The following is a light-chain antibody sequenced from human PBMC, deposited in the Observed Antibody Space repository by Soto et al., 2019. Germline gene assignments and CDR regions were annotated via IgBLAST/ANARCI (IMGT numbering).Light chain of an antibody. Sequence: QSVLTQPASVSGSPGQSTTISCTGTSSDVGGYNYVSWYQQHPGKAPKLMIYDVSNRPSGVSNRFSGSKSGNTASLTISGLQVEAGVDYYSSSYKGRSSYVLERGTKATAL. CDR2: DVS. J-gene: IGLJ1*01. V-gene: IGLV2-14*01. CDR3: SSYKGRSSYV. CDR1: SSDVGGYNY.